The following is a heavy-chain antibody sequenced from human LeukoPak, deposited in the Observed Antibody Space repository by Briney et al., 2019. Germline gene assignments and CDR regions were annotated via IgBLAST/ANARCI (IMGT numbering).Heavy chain of an antibody. J-gene: IGHJ4*02. CDR1: GFSFSSYS. D-gene: IGHD7-27*01. CDR3: ARESITGDRDFDY. CDR2: ISSGSRTI. Sequence: GGYLRLYCAASGFSFSSYSMNWVRQAPGRGLEWISYISSGSRTIFYADSVKGRFTIFRDNAKNSLYLLMNSLRADDTAVYYCARESITGDRDFDYWGQGTLITVSS. V-gene: IGHV3-48*01.